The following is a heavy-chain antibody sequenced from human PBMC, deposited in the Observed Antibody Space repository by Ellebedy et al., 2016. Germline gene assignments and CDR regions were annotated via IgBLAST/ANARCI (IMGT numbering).Heavy chain of an antibody. CDR1: GYSFSLYR. V-gene: IGHV1-18*01. Sequence: ASVKVSCXASGYSFSLYRFTWVRQAPGQGLEWMGWINPYNGDTNYAQKFRGRVTMTTDTPATTAYMEMRSLRSDDTAVYYCARFNDFWSGYFDYWGQGTLVTVSS. CDR2: INPYNGDT. D-gene: IGHD3-3*01. CDR3: ARFNDFWSGYFDY. J-gene: IGHJ4*02.